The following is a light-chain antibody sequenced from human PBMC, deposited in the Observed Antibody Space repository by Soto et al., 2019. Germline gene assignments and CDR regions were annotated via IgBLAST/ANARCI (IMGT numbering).Light chain of an antibody. CDR3: QQLNSYPWVT. CDR2: AAS. Sequence: DIQLTQSPSFLSASVGDRVTITCRASQGISSYLAWYQQKPGKAPKLLIYAASTLHSGVPSRFSGSGSGTEFTLTISSLQPEDFETYYCQQLNSYPWVTFGQGTTLEIK. CDR1: QGISSY. V-gene: IGKV1-9*01. J-gene: IGKJ2*01.